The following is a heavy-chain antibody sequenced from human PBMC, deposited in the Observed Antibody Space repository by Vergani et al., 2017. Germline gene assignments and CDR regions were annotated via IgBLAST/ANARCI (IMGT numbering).Heavy chain of an antibody. D-gene: IGHD3-3*01. J-gene: IGHJ5*02. Sequence: QVQLQESGPGLVKPSQTLSLTCTVSGGSISSGSYYWSWIRQPAGKGLEWIGRIYTSGSTNYNPSLKSRVTISVDTSKNQFSLKLSSVTAADTAVYYCARSTNDFWSGSAWFDPWGQGTLVTVSS. V-gene: IGHV4-61*02. CDR3: ARSTNDFWSGSAWFDP. CDR1: GGSISSGSYY. CDR2: IYTSGST.